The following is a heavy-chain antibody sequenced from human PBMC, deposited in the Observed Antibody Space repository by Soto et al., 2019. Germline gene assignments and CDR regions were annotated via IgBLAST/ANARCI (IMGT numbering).Heavy chain of an antibody. CDR2: IYYSGST. Sequence: SETLSLTCTVSGGSISSGDYYWSWIRQPPGKGLEWIGYIYYSGSTYYNPSLKSRVTISVDTSKNQFSLKLSSVTAADTAVYYCARDPYYYDSSGRRDYWGQGTLVTVSS. CDR1: GGSISSGDYY. D-gene: IGHD3-22*01. J-gene: IGHJ4*02. CDR3: ARDPYYYDSSGRRDY. V-gene: IGHV4-30-4*01.